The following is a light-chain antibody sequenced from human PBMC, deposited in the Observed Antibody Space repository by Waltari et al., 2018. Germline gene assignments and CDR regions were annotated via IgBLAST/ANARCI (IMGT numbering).Light chain of an antibody. CDR1: SSDVGGYNY. CDR2: EVS. V-gene: IGLV2-8*01. CDR3: SSYAGSNNFDV. Sequence: QSALTQPPSASGSPGQSVTISCTGTSSDVGGYNYVSWYQHHPGKAPKLMIYEVSKRPSGVPGRFSGSKSGNTASLTVSGLQAEDEADYYCSSYAGSNNFDVFGT. J-gene: IGLJ1*01.